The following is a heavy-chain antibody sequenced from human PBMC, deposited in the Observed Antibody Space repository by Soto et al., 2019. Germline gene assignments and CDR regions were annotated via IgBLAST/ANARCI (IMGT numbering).Heavy chain of an antibody. V-gene: IGHV3-30-3*01. Sequence: QVQLVESGGGVVQPGRSLRLSCAASGFTFSSYAMHWVRQAPGKGLEWVAVISYDGSNKYYADSVKGRFTISRDNSKNTLYLQMNSLRAEAKAVYYCARDYNTAVTFDYWGQGTLVNVSS. J-gene: IGHJ4*02. CDR1: GFTFSSYA. CDR2: ISYDGSNK. CDR3: ARDYNTAVTFDY. D-gene: IGHD5-18*01.